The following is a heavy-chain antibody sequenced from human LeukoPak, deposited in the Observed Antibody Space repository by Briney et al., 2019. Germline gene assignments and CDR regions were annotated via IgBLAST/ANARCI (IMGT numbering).Heavy chain of an antibody. V-gene: IGHV3-23*01. D-gene: IGHD6-13*01. CDR1: GFTFSSYA. CDR3: AKGGQLGKAFDI. CDR2: ISGSGGST. Sequence: PGGSLRLSCAASGFTFSSYAMSWVRQTPGKGLEWVSAISGSGGSTYYADSVKGRFTISRDNSKNTLYLQMNSLRAEDTAVYYCAKGGQLGKAFDIWGQGTMVTVSS. J-gene: IGHJ3*02.